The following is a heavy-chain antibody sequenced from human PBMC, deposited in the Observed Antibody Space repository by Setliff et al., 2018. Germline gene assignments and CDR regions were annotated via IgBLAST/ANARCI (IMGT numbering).Heavy chain of an antibody. CDR3: ARGINSVSWTPKY. J-gene: IGHJ4*02. D-gene: IGHD6-13*01. V-gene: IGHV4-4*08. CDR1: ADSMNNNF. CDR2: IYPDGTT. Sequence: SETLSLTCIVSADSMNNNFWTWTRRPPRKGLEWIGYIYPDGTTNYNPSLKSRMTISLDMSKNQFSLTLRSVTAADTAMYYCARGINSVSWTPKYWGRGTLVTVSS.